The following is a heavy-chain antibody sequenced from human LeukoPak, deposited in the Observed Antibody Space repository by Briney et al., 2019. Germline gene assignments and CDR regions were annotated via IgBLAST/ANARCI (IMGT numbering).Heavy chain of an antibody. D-gene: IGHD5-12*01. CDR3: ATPYSSRGYSGYGQFDY. CDR1: GYTLTELS. Sequence: ASVKVSCKVSGYTLTELSMHWVRQAPGEGLEWMGGFDPEDGETIYAQKFQGRVTMTEDTSTDTAYMELSSLRSEDTAVYYCATPYSSRGYSGYGQFDYWGQGTLVTVSS. J-gene: IGHJ4*02. V-gene: IGHV1-24*01. CDR2: FDPEDGET.